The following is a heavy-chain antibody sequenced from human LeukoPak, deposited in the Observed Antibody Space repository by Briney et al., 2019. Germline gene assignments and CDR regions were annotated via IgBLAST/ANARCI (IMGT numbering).Heavy chain of an antibody. V-gene: IGHV4-4*07. D-gene: IGHD4-17*01. CDR1: GGSISSDY. Sequence: SETLSLTCTVSGGSISSDYWSWIRQPAGKGLEWIGRIYTSGSTNYNPSLKSRVTISVDTSKNQFSLKLSSVTAADTAVYYCPSAADYGARGAFDLWGQGTMVTVSS. CDR3: PSAADYGARGAFDL. CDR2: IYTSGST. J-gene: IGHJ3*01.